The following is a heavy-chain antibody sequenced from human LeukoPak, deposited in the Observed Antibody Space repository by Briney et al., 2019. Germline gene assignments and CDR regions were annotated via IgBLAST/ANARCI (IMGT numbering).Heavy chain of an antibody. V-gene: IGHV3-30*02. Sequence: GGSLRLSCIDSELSFSRYSMNWVRQAPGKGLEWVAFIRYDGSNKYYADSVKGRFTISRDNSKNTLYLQMNSLRAEDTAVYYCAKDRSVNYYDSRTFDYWGQGTLVTVSS. CDR3: AKDRSVNYYDSRTFDY. CDR1: ELSFSRYS. D-gene: IGHD3-22*01. CDR2: IRYDGSNK. J-gene: IGHJ4*02.